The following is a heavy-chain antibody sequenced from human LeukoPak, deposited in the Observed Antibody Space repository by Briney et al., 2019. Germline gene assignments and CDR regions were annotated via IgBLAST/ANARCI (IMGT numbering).Heavy chain of an antibody. J-gene: IGHJ4*02. CDR1: GFTFDDYT. D-gene: IGHD5-24*01. CDR2: ISSSSSYI. Sequence: PGGSLRLSCAASGFTFDDYTMHWVRQAPGKGLEWVSSISSSSSYIYYADSVKGRFTISRDNAKNSLYLQMNSLRAEDTAVYYCARDSAQKLEMARYWGQGTLVTVSS. V-gene: IGHV3-21*01. CDR3: ARDSAQKLEMARY.